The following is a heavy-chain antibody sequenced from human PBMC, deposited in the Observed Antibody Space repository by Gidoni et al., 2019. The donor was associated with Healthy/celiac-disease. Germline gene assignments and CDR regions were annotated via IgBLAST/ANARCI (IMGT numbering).Heavy chain of an antibody. CDR2: IYYSGST. Sequence: QLQLQESGPGLVKPSETLSLTCTVSGGSISSSSYYWGWIRQPPGKGLEWIGSIYYSGSTYYNPSLKSRVTISVDTSKNQFSLKLSSVTAADTAVYYCARREQLVHLFFDYWGQGTLVTVSS. J-gene: IGHJ4*02. D-gene: IGHD6-13*01. CDR3: ARREQLVHLFFDY. CDR1: GGSISSSSYY. V-gene: IGHV4-39*01.